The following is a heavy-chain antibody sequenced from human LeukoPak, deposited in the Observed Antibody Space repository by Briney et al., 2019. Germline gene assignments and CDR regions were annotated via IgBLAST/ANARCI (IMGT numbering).Heavy chain of an antibody. CDR2: LSGSGGST. J-gene: IGHJ4*02. CDR3: AKEARYDSSGYLDY. D-gene: IGHD3-22*01. V-gene: IGHV3-23*01. Sequence: GGSLTLSCAASGFTFSSYAMSWVRQAPGKGREWVSALSGSGGSTYYADSVKGRFTISRDNSKNTLYLQMNSLRAEDTAVYYCAKEARYDSSGYLDYWGQGTLVTVSS. CDR1: GFTFSSYA.